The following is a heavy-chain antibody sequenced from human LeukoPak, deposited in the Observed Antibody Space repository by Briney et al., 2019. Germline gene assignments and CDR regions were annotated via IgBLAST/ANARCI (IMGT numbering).Heavy chain of an antibody. J-gene: IGHJ4*02. Sequence: GGSLRLSCAASGFSVSGNYMSWVRQAPGKGLEWVSVIYSGGSTYYADSVKGRFTISRDNSKNTLYLQMNSLRAEDTAVYYCARVTEGDYVDYWGQGTLVTVSS. CDR1: GFSVSGNY. CDR2: IYSGGST. V-gene: IGHV3-66*01. CDR3: ARVTEGDYVDY.